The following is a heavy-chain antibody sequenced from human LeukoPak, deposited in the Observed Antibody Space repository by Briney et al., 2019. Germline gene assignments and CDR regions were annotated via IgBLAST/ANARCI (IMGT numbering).Heavy chain of an antibody. CDR2: IRSSGDIT. J-gene: IGHJ4*02. D-gene: IGHD6-19*01. Sequence: GGSLRLSCAASGFTFSIYAMNWLRQAPGKGLECVSCIRSSGDITYYADSVKGRFTISRDNAKNSLYLQMNSLRAEDTAVYYCARVVGGEQWLVRPGYFDYWGQGTLVTVSS. CDR1: GFTFSIYA. V-gene: IGHV3-21*01. CDR3: ARVVGGEQWLVRPGYFDY.